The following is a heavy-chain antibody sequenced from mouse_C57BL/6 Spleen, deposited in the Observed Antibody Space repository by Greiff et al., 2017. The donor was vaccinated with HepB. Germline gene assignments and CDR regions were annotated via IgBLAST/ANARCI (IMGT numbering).Heavy chain of an antibody. CDR2: INPGNGGT. Sequence: VQLQQPGTELVKPGASVKLSCKASGYTFTSYWMHWVKQRPGQGLEWIGNINPGNGGTNYNEKFKSKATLTVDKSSSTAYMQLSSLTSEDSAVYYCVYYDYDGASSFAYWGQGTLVTVSA. V-gene: IGHV1-53*01. D-gene: IGHD2-4*01. J-gene: IGHJ3*01. CDR3: VYYDYDGASSFAY. CDR1: GYTFTSYW.